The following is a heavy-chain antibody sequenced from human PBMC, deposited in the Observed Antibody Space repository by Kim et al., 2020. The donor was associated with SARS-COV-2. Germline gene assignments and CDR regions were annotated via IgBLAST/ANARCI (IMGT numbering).Heavy chain of an antibody. CDR1: GFTFSTYA. CDR3: ARVPPYCGGDCYENYYS. V-gene: IGHV3-23*01. Sequence: GGSLRLSCAASGFTFSTYAMSWVRQAPGKGLEWVSTISSSGGSTYYADSVKGRFTISRDKAKNTVYLQTSSLRAEDTAVYFCARVPPYCGGDCYENYYS. J-gene: IGHJ6*01. CDR2: ISSSGGST. D-gene: IGHD2-21*01.